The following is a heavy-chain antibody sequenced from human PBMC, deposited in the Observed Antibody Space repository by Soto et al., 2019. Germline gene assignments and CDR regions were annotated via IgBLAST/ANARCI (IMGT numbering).Heavy chain of an antibody. J-gene: IGHJ4*02. V-gene: IGHV3-30*18. D-gene: IGHD6-19*01. Sequence: GGSLRLSCAASGFTFSSYGMHWVRQAPGKGLEWVAVISYDGTNKYYADSVKGRFTISRDNSKNTLYLQMNSLRTEDTAVYYCAKEAVAGEFDYWGQGTLVTVSS. CDR1: GFTFSSYG. CDR3: AKEAVAGEFDY. CDR2: ISYDGTNK.